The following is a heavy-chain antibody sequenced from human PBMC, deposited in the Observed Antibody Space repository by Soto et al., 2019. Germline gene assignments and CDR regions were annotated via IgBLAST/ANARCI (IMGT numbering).Heavy chain of an antibody. CDR3: ARDGGTYGMDV. CDR2: IYYSGTT. CDR1: GGSMSSSSYY. Sequence: SETLSLTCTVSGGSMSSSSYYWGWIRQPPGKGLEWIGSIYYSGTTYYNPSLKSRVTISVDTSKNQFSLKLSSVTAADTAVYYCARDGGTYGMDVWGQGTTVTVSS. J-gene: IGHJ6*02. V-gene: IGHV4-39*07. D-gene: IGHD3-16*01.